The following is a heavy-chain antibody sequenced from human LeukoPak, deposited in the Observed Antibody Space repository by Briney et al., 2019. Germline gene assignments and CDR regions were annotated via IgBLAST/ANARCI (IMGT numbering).Heavy chain of an antibody. CDR1: GGSFSGYY. V-gene: IGHV4-34*01. Sequence: PSETLSLTCAVYGGSFSGYYWSWIRQPPGKGLEWIGEINHSGSTNYNPSLKSRVTISVDTSKNQFSLKLSSVTAADTAVYYCARGSRNYVWGSYRPPSYRLPNYYYMDVWGKGTTVTVSS. D-gene: IGHD3-16*02. CDR3: ARGSRNYVWGSYRPPSYRLPNYYYMDV. CDR2: INHSGST. J-gene: IGHJ6*03.